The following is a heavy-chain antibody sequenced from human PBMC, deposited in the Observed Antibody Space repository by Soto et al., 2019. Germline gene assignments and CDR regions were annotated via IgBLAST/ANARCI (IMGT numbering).Heavy chain of an antibody. J-gene: IGHJ4*02. CDR3: AREERAAAVYYLAH. CDR2: ISYNGDQK. Sequence: QVQLVESGGGVVQPGRSLRLSCAASGFTFSTYSMHWVRQAPGKGLEWVAVISYNGDQKYYGDSVKGRFTISRDNSKNTLYLRMNSLTAEDTAVYFCAREERAAAVYYLAHWGPGTLVTVSS. CDR1: GFTFSTYS. D-gene: IGHD6-13*01. V-gene: IGHV3-30-3*01.